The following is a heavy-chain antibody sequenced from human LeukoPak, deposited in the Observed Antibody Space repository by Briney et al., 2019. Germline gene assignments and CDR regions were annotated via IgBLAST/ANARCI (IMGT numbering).Heavy chain of an antibody. Sequence: SQTLSLTCAISGDSVSNNSATWNWIRQSPTRGLEWLGRTYYKSKWHRDYAVSVKSRIILNPDTSKNQFSLQLNSVTPEDTAVYFCARGLDTAIAYWGQGTLVTVSS. J-gene: IGHJ4*02. V-gene: IGHV6-1*01. CDR1: GDSVSNNSAT. CDR2: TYYKSKWHR. D-gene: IGHD5-18*01. CDR3: ARGLDTAIAY.